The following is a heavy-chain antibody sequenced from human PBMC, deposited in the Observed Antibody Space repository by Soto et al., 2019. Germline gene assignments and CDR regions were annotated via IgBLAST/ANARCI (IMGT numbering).Heavy chain of an antibody. D-gene: IGHD3-9*01. CDR2: LHHSGTT. Sequence: SETLSLTCAVSGYSVTTDYYWAWIRQPPGRGLEWLGTLHHSGTTFYNPSLKSRVTLSVDTSNNQFSLKLRSVTAADTAVYYCARVDILTVYGCMDVWGQGTTVTVSS. V-gene: IGHV4-38-2*01. CDR1: GYSVTTDYY. CDR3: ARVDILTVYGCMDV. J-gene: IGHJ6*02.